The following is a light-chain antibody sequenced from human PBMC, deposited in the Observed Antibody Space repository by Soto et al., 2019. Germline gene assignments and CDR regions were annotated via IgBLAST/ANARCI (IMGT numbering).Light chain of an antibody. CDR3: QQRTNWRGIT. J-gene: IGKJ3*01. CDR1: QSVSTY. V-gene: IGKV3-11*01. CDR2: DAS. Sequence: EIVLTQSPATLSLSPGERASLSCRASQSVSTYLAWYQHKPGQAPRLLISDASVRATGIPARFSGSGSGTDFTLTISSLEPEDFAVYYCQQRTNWRGITFGPGTKVEIK.